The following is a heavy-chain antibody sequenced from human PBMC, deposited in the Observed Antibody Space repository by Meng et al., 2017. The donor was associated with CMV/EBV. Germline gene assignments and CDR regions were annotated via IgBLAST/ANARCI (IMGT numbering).Heavy chain of an antibody. V-gene: IGHV3-11*04. Sequence: GESLKISCAASGFTFNDYYMSWIRQAPGKGLEWVSYISSSGSTIYYADSVKGRFTISRDNAKNSLYLQMNSLRAEDTAVYYCARENYCSSTSCPDYYYGMDVWGQGTTVTVSS. J-gene: IGHJ6*02. D-gene: IGHD2-2*01. CDR1: GFTFNDYY. CDR3: ARENYCSSTSCPDYYYGMDV. CDR2: ISSSGSTI.